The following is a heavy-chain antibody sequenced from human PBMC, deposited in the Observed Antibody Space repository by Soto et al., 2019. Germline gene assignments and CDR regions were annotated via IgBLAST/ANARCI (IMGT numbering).Heavy chain of an antibody. CDR1: GGFISSYY. V-gene: IGHV4-59*01. Sequence: QVQLQESGPGLVKPSETLSLTCTVSGGFISSYYWSWIRQSPGKGLEWIGYIHHSGSTNYNPSLKSRVTMSVDTSRNQFSLKLSSVTAADTAVYYCARSIDSSGYYFSNCWGQGTLVTVSS. CDR3: ARSIDSSGYYFSNC. D-gene: IGHD3-22*01. CDR2: IHHSGST. J-gene: IGHJ4*02.